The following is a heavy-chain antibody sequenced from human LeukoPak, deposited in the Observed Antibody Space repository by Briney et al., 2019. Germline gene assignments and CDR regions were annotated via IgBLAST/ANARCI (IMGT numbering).Heavy chain of an antibody. Sequence: SGGSLRLSCAASGFTFSSYWMHWVRQAPGKGLVWVSRINTDGSSTSYADSVKGRFTISRDNAKNTLDLQMNSLRAEDTAVYYCARGKVIVEMATISSERGFDYWGQGTLVTVSS. CDR2: INTDGSST. CDR3: ARGKVIVEMATISSERGFDY. D-gene: IGHD5-24*01. CDR1: GFTFSSYW. V-gene: IGHV3-74*01. J-gene: IGHJ4*02.